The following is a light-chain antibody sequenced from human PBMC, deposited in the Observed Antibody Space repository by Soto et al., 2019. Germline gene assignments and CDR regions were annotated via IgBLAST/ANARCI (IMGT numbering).Light chain of an antibody. CDR2: DIS. CDR3: QQDENLPYT. CDR1: QVITNY. Sequence: DIQLTQSASSLSASVGDRVTITCQASQVITNYLNWYQQKPGKATKLMNYDISTLEIGVPSRFSGIRSGTDFTFNISGLQPEDIATYFCQQDENLPYTFGRGTTLE. V-gene: IGKV1-33*01. J-gene: IGKJ2*01.